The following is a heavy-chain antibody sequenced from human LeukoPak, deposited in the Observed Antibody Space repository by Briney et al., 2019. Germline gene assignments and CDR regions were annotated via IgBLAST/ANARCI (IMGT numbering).Heavy chain of an antibody. Sequence: ASVKVSCKASGYTFTGYYMHWVRQAPGQGLEWMGGIIPIFGTANYAQKFQGRVTMTRNTSISTAYMELSSLRSEDTAVYYCARGGSWGWGQGTLVTVSS. CDR2: IIPIFGTA. V-gene: IGHV1-2*02. J-gene: IGHJ4*02. D-gene: IGHD6-13*01. CDR3: ARGGSWG. CDR1: GYTFTGYY.